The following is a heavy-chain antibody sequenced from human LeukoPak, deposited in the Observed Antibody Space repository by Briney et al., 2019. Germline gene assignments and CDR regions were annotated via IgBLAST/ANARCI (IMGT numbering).Heavy chain of an antibody. CDR2: INHSGST. CDR3: ARARYGDYIDY. J-gene: IGHJ4*02. CDR1: GGSFSGDY. V-gene: IGHV4-34*01. D-gene: IGHD4-17*01. Sequence: SETLSLTCAVYGGSFSGDYCSWIRQPPGKGLEWIGEINHSGSTNYNPSLKSRVTISVDTSNNQFSLNLSSLTPAHTAVYYCARARYGDYIDYWGQGTLVTVSS.